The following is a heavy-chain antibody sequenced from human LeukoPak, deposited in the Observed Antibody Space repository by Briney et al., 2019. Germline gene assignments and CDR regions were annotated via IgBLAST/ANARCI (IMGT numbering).Heavy chain of an antibody. V-gene: IGHV4-34*01. CDR2: INHSGST. D-gene: IGHD1-7*01. CDR1: GGAFSGYY. Sequence: SETLSLTCAVYGGAFSGYYWSWIRQPPGKGLEWIWEINHSGSTNYNPSLKSRVTISVDTSKNQFSLKLSSVTAADTAVYYCARGTRGNWNYPFDYWGQGTLVTVSS. J-gene: IGHJ4*02. CDR3: ARGTRGNWNYPFDY.